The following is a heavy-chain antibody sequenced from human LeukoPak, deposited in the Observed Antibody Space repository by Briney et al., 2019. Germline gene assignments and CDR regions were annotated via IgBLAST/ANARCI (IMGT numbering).Heavy chain of an antibody. CDR3: ARYRGTIFGVVIIPGYFDY. Sequence: ASVKVSCKASGYTFTSYGISWVRQAPGQGLEWVGWICAYNGNTNNAQKLQGRVTPTTHTSTRPAYMELSSLRADDTAVYYFARYRGTIFGVVIIPGYFDYGGQGTLVTVSS. J-gene: IGHJ4*02. CDR2: ICAYNGNT. V-gene: IGHV1-18*01. CDR1: GYTFTSYG. D-gene: IGHD3-3*01.